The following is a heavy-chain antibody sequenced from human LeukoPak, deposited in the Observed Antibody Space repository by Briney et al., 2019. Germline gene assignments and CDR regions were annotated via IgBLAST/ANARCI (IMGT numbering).Heavy chain of an antibody. Sequence: PGGSLRLSCAASGFTFSNAWTSWVRQAPGKGLEWVGRIKSKTDGGTTDYAAPVKGRFTISRDDPKNTLYLQMNSLKTEDTAVYYCTTEYDDGYYYGSGSSYYFDYWGQGTLVTVSS. CDR2: IKSKTDGGTT. D-gene: IGHD3-10*01. V-gene: IGHV3-15*01. CDR3: TTEYDDGYYYGSGSSYYFDY. J-gene: IGHJ4*02. CDR1: GFTFSNAW.